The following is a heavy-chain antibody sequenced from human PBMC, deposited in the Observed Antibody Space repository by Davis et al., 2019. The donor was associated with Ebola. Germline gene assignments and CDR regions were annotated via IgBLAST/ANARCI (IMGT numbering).Heavy chain of an antibody. V-gene: IGHV3-73*01. CDR3: AKADDIVVVPAAGGYFDY. Sequence: GESLKISCAASGFTFSGSAMHWVRQASGKGLEWVGRIRSKANSYATAYAASVKGRFTISRDDSKNTAYLQMNSLKTEDTAVYYCAKADDIVVVPAAGGYFDYWGQGTLVTVSS. J-gene: IGHJ4*02. CDR1: GFTFSGSA. D-gene: IGHD2-2*01. CDR2: IRSKANSYAT.